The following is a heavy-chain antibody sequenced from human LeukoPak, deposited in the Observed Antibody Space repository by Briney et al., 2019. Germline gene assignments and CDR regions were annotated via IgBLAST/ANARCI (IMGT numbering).Heavy chain of an antibody. CDR3: ARDPKYSSSSPGWFDP. Sequence: GGSLRLSCAASGFTFSDWYLTWIRQAPGKGLEWVSYIPSSGNAIYYADSVKGRFTISRDNAKNSLYLQMNSLRAEDTAVYYCARDPKYSSSSPGWFDPWGQGTLVTVSS. CDR2: IPSSGNAI. J-gene: IGHJ5*02. D-gene: IGHD6-6*01. V-gene: IGHV3-11*04. CDR1: GFTFSDWY.